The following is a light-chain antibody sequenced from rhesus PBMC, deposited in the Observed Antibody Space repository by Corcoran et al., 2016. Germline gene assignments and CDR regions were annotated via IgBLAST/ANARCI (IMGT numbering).Light chain of an antibody. Sequence: DIQMTQSPSSLSASVGDRVTITCRASENVNNYLHWYQQKPGKAPKLLFYAASTLQSGVPSRFNGSGSGTDYTCTISSLQPEGVATYYCQHSYGTPFTFGPGTKLDIK. CDR2: AAS. V-gene: IGKV1-74*01. CDR1: ENVNNY. J-gene: IGKJ3*01. CDR3: QHSYGTPFT.